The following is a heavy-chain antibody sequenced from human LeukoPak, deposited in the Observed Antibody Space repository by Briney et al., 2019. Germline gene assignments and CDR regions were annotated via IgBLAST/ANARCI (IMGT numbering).Heavy chain of an antibody. CDR1: GFTFSSYS. J-gene: IGHJ4*02. V-gene: IGHV3-7*01. CDR2: IKQDGTEK. D-gene: IGHD3-10*01. Sequence: GGSLRLSCAASGFTFSSYSMNWVRQAPGKGLEWVANIKQDGTEKYYVDSVKGRFTISRDYARNLLYLQLNSLRAEDTAVYYCARLSEMFRGPQVIYYFDYWGQGTLVTVSS. CDR3: ARLSEMFRGPQVIYYFDY.